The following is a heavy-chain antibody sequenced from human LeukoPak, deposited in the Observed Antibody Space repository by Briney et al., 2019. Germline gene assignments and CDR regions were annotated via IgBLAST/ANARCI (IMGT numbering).Heavy chain of an antibody. J-gene: IGHJ4*02. CDR1: GFTFSSHW. D-gene: IGHD4/OR15-4a*01. Sequence: GGSLRLSCAASGFTFSSHWMDWVRQAPGKGLEWVANIKQDGSESYYLDSVKGRFTISRDNAKSSLYLQMNSLRPEDTAVYYCAREKNRVVLTAPLQYWGQGTLVTVSS. V-gene: IGHV3-7*01. CDR2: IKQDGSES. CDR3: AREKNRVVLTAPLQY.